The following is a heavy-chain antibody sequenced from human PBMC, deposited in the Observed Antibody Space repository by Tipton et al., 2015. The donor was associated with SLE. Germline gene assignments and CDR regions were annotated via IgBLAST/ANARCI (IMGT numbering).Heavy chain of an antibody. V-gene: IGHV4-38-2*02. CDR3: ARRWDTSTWDY. CDR1: GSSIDGGYH. CDR2: IHHSGRT. D-gene: IGHD6-13*01. J-gene: IGHJ4*02. Sequence: TLSLTCIVSGSSIDGGYHWGWIRQPPGKGLEWIANIHHSGRTYYNPSLKSRVTISMDTSKNQFSRTLSSVTAADTAFYYCARRWDTSTWDYWGQGTLVSVSS.